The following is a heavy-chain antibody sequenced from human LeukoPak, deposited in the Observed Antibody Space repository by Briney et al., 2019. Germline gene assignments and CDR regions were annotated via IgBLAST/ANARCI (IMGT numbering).Heavy chain of an antibody. CDR1: GGSISSYY. D-gene: IGHD5-24*01. Sequence: SETLSLTCTVSGGSISSYYWSWIRQPAGKGLEWIGRIYTTGSTDYNPSLKSRVTMSVDTSKNQFSLTLSSVTAADTAVYYCARAPVEMASRFDYWGQGTLVTVSS. J-gene: IGHJ4*02. V-gene: IGHV4-4*07. CDR2: IYTTGST. CDR3: ARAPVEMASRFDY.